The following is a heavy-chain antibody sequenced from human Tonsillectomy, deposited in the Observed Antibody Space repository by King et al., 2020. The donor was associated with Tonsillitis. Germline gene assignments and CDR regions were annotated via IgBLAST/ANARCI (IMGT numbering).Heavy chain of an antibody. D-gene: IGHD3-22*01. Sequence: VQLVESGGGVVQPGGSLRLSCAASGFTFSSYGMHWVRQAPGKGLEWVAFIRYDGRNKYYADSVKGRFTISRDNSKNTLYLQMNSLRAEDTAVYYCAKEGLYSDSIGDLGYWGQGTLVTVSS. V-gene: IGHV3-30*02. CDR2: IRYDGRNK. CDR3: AKEGLYSDSIGDLGY. J-gene: IGHJ4*02. CDR1: GFTFSSYG.